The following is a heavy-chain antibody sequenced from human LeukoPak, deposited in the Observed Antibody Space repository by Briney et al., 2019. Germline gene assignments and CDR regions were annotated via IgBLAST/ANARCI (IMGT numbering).Heavy chain of an antibody. CDR3: AKFYDILTGYFDY. CDR1: GFPFRSYA. V-gene: IGHV3-23*01. CDR2: ISGGNGNTYYA. D-gene: IGHD3-9*01. J-gene: IGHJ4*02. Sequence: GGSLRLSCAASGFPFRSYAMSWVRQSPGKGLEWVSAISGGNGNTYYAYYADSVRGRFTISRDSSKNTLYLQMNSLRAEDTAVYYCAKFYDILTGYFDYWGQGTLVTVSS.